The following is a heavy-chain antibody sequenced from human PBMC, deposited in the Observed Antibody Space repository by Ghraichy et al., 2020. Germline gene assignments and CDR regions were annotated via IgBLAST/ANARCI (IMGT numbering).Heavy chain of an antibody. CDR2: ISGSGGST. CDR3: AKDPHYDFWSGYARDNWFDP. D-gene: IGHD3-3*01. CDR1: GFTFSSYA. J-gene: IGHJ5*02. V-gene: IGHV3-23*01. Sequence: GGSLRLSCAASGFTFSSYAMSWVRQAPGKGLEWVSAISGSGGSTYYADSVKGRFTISRDNSKNTLYLQMNSLRAEDTAVYYCAKDPHYDFWSGYARDNWFDPWGQGTLVTVSS.